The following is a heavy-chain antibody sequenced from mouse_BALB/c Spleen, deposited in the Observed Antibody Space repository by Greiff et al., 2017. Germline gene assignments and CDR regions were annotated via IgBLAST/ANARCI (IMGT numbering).Heavy chain of an antibody. Sequence: VKLVESGAELARPGASVKLSCKASGYTFTSYWMQWVKQRPGQGLEWIGAIYPGDGDTRYTQKFKGKATLTADKSSSTAYMQLSSLASEDSAVYYCARVDGYPYYFDYWGQGTTLTVSS. CDR3: ARVDGYPYYFDY. V-gene: IGHV1-87*01. CDR2: IYPGDGDT. J-gene: IGHJ2*01. CDR1: GYTFTSYW. D-gene: IGHD2-3*01.